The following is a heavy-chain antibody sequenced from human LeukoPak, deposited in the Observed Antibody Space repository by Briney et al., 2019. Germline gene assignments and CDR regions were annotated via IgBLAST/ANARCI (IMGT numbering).Heavy chain of an antibody. CDR2: ISSSSSYI. J-gene: IGHJ4*02. CDR1: GFTFSSYS. Sequence: GGSLRLSCAASGFTFSSYSMNWVRQAPGKGLEWVSSISSSSSYIYYADSVKGRFTISRDNAKNTVYLQMNSLRVEDTAVYYCVRDWYYAPDYWGQGTLVTVSS. V-gene: IGHV3-21*01. D-gene: IGHD2-2*01. CDR3: VRDWYYAPDY.